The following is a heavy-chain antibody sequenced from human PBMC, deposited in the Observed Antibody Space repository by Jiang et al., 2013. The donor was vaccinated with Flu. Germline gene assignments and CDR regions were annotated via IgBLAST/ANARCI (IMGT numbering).Heavy chain of an antibody. CDR2: SSYRGST. J-gene: IGHJ4*02. V-gene: IGHV4-38-2*02. CDR3: ARVSPAAIGDGYPDF. Sequence: IRQPPREGAWSGLRISSYRGSTYYNPSLKSRVTISMETSKNQFSLNLRSVTATDAAVYYCARVSPAAIGDGYPDFWGQGTLVTV. D-gene: IGHD2-2*01.